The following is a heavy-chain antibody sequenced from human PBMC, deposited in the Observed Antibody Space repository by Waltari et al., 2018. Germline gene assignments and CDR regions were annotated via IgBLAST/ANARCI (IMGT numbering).Heavy chain of an antibody. CDR1: GFTFSSYW. J-gene: IGHJ3*02. Sequence: EVQLVESGGGLVQPGGSLRLSCAASGFTFSSYWMHRVRQAPGKGLVWVARINTAESITSDADSVKSRFTIPRVNAKNTLYLQMNRLRAEDTAVDYCARGTDAFDIWGQGPMVTVSS. V-gene: IGHV3-74*01. CDR3: ARGTDAFDI. D-gene: IGHD2-2*01. CDR2: INTAESIT.